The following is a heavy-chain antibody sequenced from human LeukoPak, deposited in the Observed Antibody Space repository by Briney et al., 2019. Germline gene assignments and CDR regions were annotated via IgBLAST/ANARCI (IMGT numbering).Heavy chain of an antibody. V-gene: IGHV3-23*01. J-gene: IGHJ6*03. CDR3: ARELYTRDGYNSYMDV. CDR1: GFPLSSYA. CDR2: TSSSDPGA. D-gene: IGHD5-24*01. Sequence: PGGSLRLSCAASGFPLSSYAMSWVRQGPGKGLEWVAATSSSDPGAYHADSVRGRFTISRDNSKNTLYLQMNSLRAEDTAVYYCARELYTRDGYNSYMDVWGRGTTVTVSS.